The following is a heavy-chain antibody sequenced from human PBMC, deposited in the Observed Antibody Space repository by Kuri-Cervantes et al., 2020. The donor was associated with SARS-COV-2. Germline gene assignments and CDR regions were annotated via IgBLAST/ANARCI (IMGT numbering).Heavy chain of an antibody. CDR3: AGRNYYYYGMDV. CDR2: IYYSGST. V-gene: IGHV4-30-4*01. J-gene: IGHJ6*02. CDR1: GGSISSGDYY. Sequence: SETLSLTCTVSGGSISSGDYYWTWIRQPPGKGLEWIGYIYYSGSTYYNPSLKSRVTISVDTSKNQFSLKLNSVTAADTAVYYCAGRNYYYYGMDVWGQGTTVTVSS.